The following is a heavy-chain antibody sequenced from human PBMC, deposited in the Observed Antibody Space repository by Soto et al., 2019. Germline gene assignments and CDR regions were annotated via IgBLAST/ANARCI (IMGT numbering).Heavy chain of an antibody. CDR1: CGSFSGYN. CDR2: INHSGST. V-gene: IGHV4-34*01. Sequence: XETLSLPWPVYCGSFSGYNWSWIRQPPGKGLEWIGEINHSGSTNYNPSLKSRVTISVDTSKNQFSLKLSSVTAADTAVYYCALTTEGYYFDDWGQGTLVTVSS. J-gene: IGHJ4*02. CDR3: ALTTEGYYFDD. D-gene: IGHD3-22*01.